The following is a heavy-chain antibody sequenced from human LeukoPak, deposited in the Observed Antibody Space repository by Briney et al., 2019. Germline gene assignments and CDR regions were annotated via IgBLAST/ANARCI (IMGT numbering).Heavy chain of an antibody. V-gene: IGHV4-39*01. CDR1: GGSISSGSFY. Sequence: SETLSLTCTVSGGSISSGSFYCGWIRQPPGKGLQWIGSISYSGNTHYNPSLKSRVTISVDTSNNQLSLNLISVTAADTAAYSFPRQGAPSGSGLYFYFGMDVWGQGTTVTVSS. CDR3: PRQGAPSGSGLYFYFGMDV. J-gene: IGHJ6*02. D-gene: IGHD3-10*01. CDR2: ISYSGNT.